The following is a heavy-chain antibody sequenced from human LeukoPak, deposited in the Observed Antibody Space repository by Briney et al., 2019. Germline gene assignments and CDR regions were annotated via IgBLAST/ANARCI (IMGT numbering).Heavy chain of an antibody. J-gene: IGHJ6*02. V-gene: IGHV3-66*01. CDR1: GFTVSSNY. CDR3: ARDGLTSYYDILTGSYGMDV. CDR2: IYSGGST. Sequence: GGSLRLSCAASGFTVSSNYMSWVRQAPGKGLEWVSVIYSGGSTYYADSVKGRFTISRDNSKNTLYPQMNSLRAEDTAVYYCARDGLTSYYDILTGSYGMDVWGQGTTVTISS. D-gene: IGHD3-9*01.